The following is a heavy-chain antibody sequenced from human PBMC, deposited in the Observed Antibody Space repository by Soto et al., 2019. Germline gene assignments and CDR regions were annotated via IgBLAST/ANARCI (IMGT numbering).Heavy chain of an antibody. CDR3: SSFQTYRRLYFAY. V-gene: IGHV4-61*01. CDR2: IYYSGST. Sequence: PSETLSLTCTVSGGSVSRGSYSWRWLRQPPGKGLEWIGYIYYSGSTNYNLSLKIPVTILVDTSKNQFSLKLSSVTAADTAGHYCSSFQTYRRLYFAYWPYATLVTV. D-gene: IGHD2-21*01. J-gene: IGHJ4*01. CDR1: GGSVSRGSYS.